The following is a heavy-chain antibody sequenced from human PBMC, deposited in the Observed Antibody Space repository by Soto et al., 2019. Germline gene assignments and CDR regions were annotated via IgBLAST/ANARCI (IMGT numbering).Heavy chain of an antibody. J-gene: IGHJ4*02. CDR1: GFTFSSHG. V-gene: IGHV3-33*01. D-gene: IGHD6-19*01. CDR2: IWYDGSNK. CDR3: ARDRYSSGWYDLDY. Sequence: GGSLRLSCAAPGFTFSSHGMHWVRQAPGKGLEWVAVIWYDGSNKYYADSVKGRFTISRDNSKNTLYLQMNSLRVEDTAVYYCARDRYSSGWYDLDYWGQGTLVTVSS.